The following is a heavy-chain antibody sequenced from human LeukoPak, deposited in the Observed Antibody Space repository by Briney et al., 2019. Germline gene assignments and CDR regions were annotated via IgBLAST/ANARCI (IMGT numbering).Heavy chain of an antibody. V-gene: IGHV3-64*04. D-gene: IGHD3-3*01. CDR3: AKDYDFWSGPNLYFDY. CDR2: ISSTGGST. CDR1: GFTFSTYA. J-gene: IGHJ4*02. Sequence: GSLRLSCSASGFTFSTYAMHWVRQAPGKGLEYVSAISSTGGSTYYADSVKGRFTISRDISKNTLYLQMNSLRAEDTAVYYCAKDYDFWSGPNLYFDYWGQGTLVTVSS.